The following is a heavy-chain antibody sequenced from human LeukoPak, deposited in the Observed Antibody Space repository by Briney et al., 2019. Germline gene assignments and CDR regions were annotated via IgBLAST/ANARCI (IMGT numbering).Heavy chain of an antibody. D-gene: IGHD3-9*01. J-gene: IGHJ4*02. CDR3: ARGSGRYFDWFNFDY. V-gene: IGHV3-33*01. CDR2: IWYDGSNK. Sequence: GRSLRLSCVASGFTFSSYGMHWVRQAPGKGLEWVAVIWYDGSNKYYADSVKGRFTISRDNSKNTLYLQMNSLRAEDTAVYYCARGSGRYFDWFNFDYWGQGTLVTVSS. CDR1: GFTFSSYG.